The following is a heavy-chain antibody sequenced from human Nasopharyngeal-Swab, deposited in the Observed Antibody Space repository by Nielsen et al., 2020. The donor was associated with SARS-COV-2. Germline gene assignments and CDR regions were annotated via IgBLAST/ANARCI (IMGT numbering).Heavy chain of an antibody. CDR3: ARVSVAGQEYFHH. CDR1: GFTFSSYG. J-gene: IGHJ1*01. D-gene: IGHD6-19*01. V-gene: IGHV3-33*08. CDR2: IWYDGSNK. Sequence: GESLKISCAASGFTFSSYGMHWVRQAPGKGLEWVAVIWYDGSNKYYADSVKGRFTISRDNSKNTLYLQMNSLRAEDTAVYYCARVSVAGQEYFHHWGQGTLVTVSS.